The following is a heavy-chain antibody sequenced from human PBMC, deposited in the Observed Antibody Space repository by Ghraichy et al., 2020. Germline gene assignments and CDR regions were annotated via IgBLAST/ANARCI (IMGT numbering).Heavy chain of an antibody. V-gene: IGHV4-61*03. CDR1: GGSVSSGSYY. D-gene: IGHD2-15*01. J-gene: IGHJ4*02. Sequence: SETLSLTCTVSGGSVSSGSYYWSWIRQAPGKGLEWIGYIAFTGSVNFNPSLKSRVTISRDTSKNVFSLRLNSVTASATAVYYCARGRGGGIVVVPAALSFDTWGQGTLVTVSS. CDR2: IAFTGSV. CDR3: ARGRGGGIVVVPAALSFDT.